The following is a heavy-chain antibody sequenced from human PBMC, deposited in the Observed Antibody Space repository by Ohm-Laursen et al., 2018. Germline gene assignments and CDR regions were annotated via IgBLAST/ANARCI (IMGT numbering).Heavy chain of an antibody. Sequence: SLRLSCAASGFTFDDYAMHWVRQAPGKGLEWVSGISWNSGSIGYADSVKGRFTVSRDNAKNSLYLQMNSLRAEDTALYYCAKVLGGSPSDAFDIWGQGTMVTVSS. J-gene: IGHJ3*02. CDR1: GFTFDDYA. CDR2: ISWNSGSI. V-gene: IGHV3-9*01. CDR3: AKVLGGSPSDAFDI. D-gene: IGHD2-15*01.